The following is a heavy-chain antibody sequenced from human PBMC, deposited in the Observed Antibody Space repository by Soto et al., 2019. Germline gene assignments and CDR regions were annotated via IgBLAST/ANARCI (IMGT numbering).Heavy chain of an antibody. CDR1: GGSFSGYY. V-gene: IGHV4-34*01. CDR3: ARGAPFTTYYDILTGYCLFDY. CDR2: INHSGST. D-gene: IGHD3-9*01. J-gene: IGHJ4*02. Sequence: TSETLSLTCAVYGGSFSGYYWSWIRQPPGKGLEWIGEINHSGSTNYNPSLKSRVTISVDTSKNQFSLKLSSVTAADTAVYYCARGAPFTTYYDILTGYCLFDYWGQGTLVTVSS.